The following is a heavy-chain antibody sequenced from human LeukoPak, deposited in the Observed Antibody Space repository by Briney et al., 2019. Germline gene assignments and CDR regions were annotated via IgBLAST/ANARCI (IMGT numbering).Heavy chain of an antibody. D-gene: IGHD5-18*01. CDR1: GFTFSSYE. J-gene: IGHJ6*02. CDR2: ISSSGSTI. V-gene: IGHV3-48*03. Sequence: PGGSLRLSCAASGFTFSSYEMNWVRQAPGKGLEWVSYISSSGSTIYYADSVKGRFTISRDNAKNSLYLQMNSLRAEDTAVYYCARDPHWIQLWSPYYYYGMDVWGQGTTVTVSS. CDR3: ARDPHWIQLWSPYYYYGMDV.